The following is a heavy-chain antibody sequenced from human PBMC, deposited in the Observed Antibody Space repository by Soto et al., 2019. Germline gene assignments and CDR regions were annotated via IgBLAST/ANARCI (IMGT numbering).Heavy chain of an antibody. CDR1: GYTFTSYA. J-gene: IGHJ5*02. V-gene: IGHV1-3*01. CDR3: ARDLWVWFGEPDVDP. Sequence: ASVKVSCKASGYTFTSYAMHWVRQAPGQRLEWMGWINAGNGNTKYSQKFQGRVTITRDTSASTAYMELSSLRSEDTAVYYCARDLWVWFGEPDVDPWGQGTLVTVSS. D-gene: IGHD3-10*01. CDR2: INAGNGNT.